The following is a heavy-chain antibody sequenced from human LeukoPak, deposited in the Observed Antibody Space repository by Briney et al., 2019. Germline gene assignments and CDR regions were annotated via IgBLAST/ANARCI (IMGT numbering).Heavy chain of an antibody. Sequence: SVKVSCKASGGTFSSYAISWVRQAPGQGLEWMGGIIPIFGTANYAQKFQGRVTITADKSTSTAYMELSSLRSEDTAVYYCARGGDPNYDLLDYWGQGTLVTVSS. CDR3: ARGGDPNYDLLDY. D-gene: IGHD3-3*01. J-gene: IGHJ4*02. CDR1: GGTFSSYA. V-gene: IGHV1-69*06. CDR2: IIPIFGTA.